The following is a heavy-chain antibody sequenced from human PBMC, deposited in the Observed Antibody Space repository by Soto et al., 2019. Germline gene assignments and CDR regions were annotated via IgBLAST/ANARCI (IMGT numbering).Heavy chain of an antibody. J-gene: IGHJ4*02. D-gene: IGHD3-16*02. CDR3: AKVPLSRRYFDS. Sequence: GGSLRLSCTASGFTFVNYAMNWVRQAPGKGLEWVSSISGNSGNTYFADSVKGRFTISRDNSKNTLHLQLNSLRADDTAVYYCAKVPLSRRYFDSWGQGTLVTVSS. CDR1: GFTFVNYA. V-gene: IGHV3-23*01. CDR2: ISGNSGNT.